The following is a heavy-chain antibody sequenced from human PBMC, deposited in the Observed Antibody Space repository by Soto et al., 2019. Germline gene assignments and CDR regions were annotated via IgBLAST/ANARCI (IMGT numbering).Heavy chain of an antibody. J-gene: IGHJ2*01. V-gene: IGHV4-4*02. CDR3: AEKYSSGWPDWYFDL. Sequence: QVQLQESGPGLVKPSGTLSLTCAVSGGSISSSNWWSWVRQPPGKGLEWIGEIYHSGSTNYNPFLKSRVTISVDKSKNQFSLKLSSVTAADTAVYYCAEKYSSGWPDWYFDLWGRGTLVTVSS. CDR1: GGSISSSNW. D-gene: IGHD6-19*01. CDR2: IYHSGST.